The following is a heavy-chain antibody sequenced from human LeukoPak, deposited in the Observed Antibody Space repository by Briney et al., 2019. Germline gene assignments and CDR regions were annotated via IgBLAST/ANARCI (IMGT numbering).Heavy chain of an antibody. Sequence: SETLSLTCAVYGGSFSGYYWSWIRQPPGEGLEWIGEINHSGSTNYNPSLKSRVTISVDTSKNQFSLKLSSVTAADTAVYYCARGRKYQLLYWFDPWGQGTLVTVSS. CDR1: GGSFSGYY. CDR2: INHSGST. D-gene: IGHD2-2*01. CDR3: ARGRKYQLLYWFDP. V-gene: IGHV4-34*01. J-gene: IGHJ5*02.